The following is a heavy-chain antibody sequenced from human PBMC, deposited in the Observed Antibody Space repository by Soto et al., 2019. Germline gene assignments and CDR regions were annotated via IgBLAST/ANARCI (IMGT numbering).Heavy chain of an antibody. Sequence: PSETLSLTCAVYGWSFSGYYWSGIRQPPGKGLEWIGEINHSGSTNYNPSLKSRVTISVDTSKNQFSLKLSSVIAADTAVYYCARGSSDHYYDSSGYWEYYFDYWGQGTLVT. CDR3: ARGSSDHYYDSSGYWEYYFDY. D-gene: IGHD3-22*01. CDR1: GWSFSGYY. J-gene: IGHJ4*02. V-gene: IGHV4-34*01. CDR2: INHSGST.